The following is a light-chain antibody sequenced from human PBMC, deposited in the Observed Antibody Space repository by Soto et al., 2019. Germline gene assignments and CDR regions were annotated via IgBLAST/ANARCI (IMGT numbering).Light chain of an antibody. CDR1: KLGDKY. V-gene: IGLV3-1*01. CDR3: QAWDSISYVV. Sequence: SYELTQPPSVSVSPGQTASITCSGDKLGDKYACWYQQKPGQSPVLVIYQDTKRPSGIPERFSGSNSGNTATLTISGTQAMDEADYYCQAWDSISYVVFGGGTKLIVL. J-gene: IGLJ2*01. CDR2: QDT.